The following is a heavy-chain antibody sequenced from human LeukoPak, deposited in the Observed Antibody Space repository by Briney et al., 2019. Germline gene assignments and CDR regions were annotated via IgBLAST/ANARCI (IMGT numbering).Heavy chain of an antibody. CDR1: GYAISSGYH. CDR2: IYYSGST. V-gene: IGHV4-61*01. J-gene: IGHJ4*02. D-gene: IGHD5-18*01. CDR3: ARWVGYSYGRNHFDY. Sequence: KPSETLSLTCSVSGYAISSGYHWGWIRQPPGKGLEWIGYIYYSGSTNYNPSLKSRVTISVDTSKNQFSLKLSSVTAADTAVYYCARWVGYSYGRNHFDYWGQGTLVTVSS.